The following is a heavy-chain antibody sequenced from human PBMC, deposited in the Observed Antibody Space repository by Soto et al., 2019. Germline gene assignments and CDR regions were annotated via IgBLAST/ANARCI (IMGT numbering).Heavy chain of an antibody. D-gene: IGHD2-15*01. CDR1: GYTFTSYG. Sequence: QVQLVQSGAEVKKPGASVKVSCKASGYTFTSYGISWVRQAPGQGLEWMGWISAYNGNTNYAQKRRGRATMTTDTSASTAYMELRSLRADDTAVYYCARDPGYCSGGSCYSLYDPWGQGTLVTVSS. CDR3: ARDPGYCSGGSCYSLYDP. V-gene: IGHV1-18*01. CDR2: ISAYNGNT. J-gene: IGHJ5*02.